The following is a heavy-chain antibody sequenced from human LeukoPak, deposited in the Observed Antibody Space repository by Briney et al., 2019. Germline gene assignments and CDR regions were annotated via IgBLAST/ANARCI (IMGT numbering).Heavy chain of an antibody. CDR3: TTKGQYGGNSGDAFDI. CDR1: GFTFSNAW. Sequence: GGSLRLSCAASGFTFSNAWMSWVRQAPGKGLEWVGRIKNKTDGGTTDYAAPVKGRFTISRDDSKNTLYLQMNSLKTEDTAVYYCTTKGQYGGNSGDAFDIWGQGTMVTVSS. D-gene: IGHD4-23*01. J-gene: IGHJ3*02. V-gene: IGHV3-15*01. CDR2: IKNKTDGGTT.